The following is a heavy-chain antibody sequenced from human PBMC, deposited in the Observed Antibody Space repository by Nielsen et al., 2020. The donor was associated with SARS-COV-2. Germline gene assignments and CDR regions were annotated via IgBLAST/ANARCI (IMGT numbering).Heavy chain of an antibody. J-gene: IGHJ6*02. D-gene: IGHD3-3*01. CDR1: GGSISSSSYY. CDR3: ARERVGRITIFGVVTRYGMDV. Sequence: SETLSLTCTVSGGSISSSSYYWGWIRQPPGKGLEGVGSIYYSGSTYYNPSLKSRVTISVDTSKNQFSLKLSSVTAADTALYYCARERVGRITIFGVVTRYGMDVWGQGTTVTVSS. CDR2: IYYSGST. V-gene: IGHV4-39*02.